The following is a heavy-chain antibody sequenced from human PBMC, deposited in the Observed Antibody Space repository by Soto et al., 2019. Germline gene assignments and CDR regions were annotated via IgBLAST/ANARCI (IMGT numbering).Heavy chain of an antibody. Sequence: QVQLVQSGAEVKKPGSSVKVSCKASGGTFSSYAISWVRQAPGQGLEWMGGIIPIFGTANYAQQFQGRVTITADESTRTASMELSSLRSEDTAVYYCASAYYDSSGYECYFDYSGQGTLVTVCS. CDR2: IIPIFGTA. D-gene: IGHD3-22*01. J-gene: IGHJ4*02. V-gene: IGHV1-69*01. CDR1: GGTFSSYA. CDR3: ASAYYDSSGYECYFDY.